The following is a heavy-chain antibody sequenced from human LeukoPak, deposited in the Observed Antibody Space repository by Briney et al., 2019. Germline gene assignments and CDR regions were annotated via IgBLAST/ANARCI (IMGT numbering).Heavy chain of an antibody. J-gene: IGHJ4*02. V-gene: IGHV3-30-3*01. Sequence: GGSLRLSCAASGFTFSSYAMHWVRQAPGKGLEWVAVISYDGSNKYYADSVKGRFTISRDNSKNTLYLQMNILRTEDTAVYYCAKATMIVVVITYFDYWGQGTLVTVSS. D-gene: IGHD3-22*01. CDR3: AKATMIVVVITYFDY. CDR1: GFTFSSYA. CDR2: ISYDGSNK.